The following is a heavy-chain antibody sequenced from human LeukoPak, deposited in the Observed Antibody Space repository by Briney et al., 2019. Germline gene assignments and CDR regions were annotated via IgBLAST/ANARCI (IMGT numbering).Heavy chain of an antibody. V-gene: IGHV3-7*03. CDR3: AKSRSGSANWALQIFDN. CDR2: IKHDGSEK. J-gene: IGHJ4*02. CDR1: GFTFSSYW. Sequence: SGGSLRLSCAASGFTFSSYWMNWVRQAPGKGLEWVANIKHDGSEKYYVDSVKGRFTISRDNSKNSLFVQMNSLRAEDTAVYFCAKSRSGSANWALQIFDNWGQGTLVTVSS. D-gene: IGHD1-1*01.